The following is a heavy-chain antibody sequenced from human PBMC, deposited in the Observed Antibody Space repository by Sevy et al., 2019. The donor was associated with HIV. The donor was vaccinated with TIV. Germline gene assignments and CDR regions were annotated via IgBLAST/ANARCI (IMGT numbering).Heavy chain of an antibody. CDR1: GYIFKSYS. D-gene: IGHD3-10*01. J-gene: IGHJ6*02. Sequence: ASVKVSCKASGYIFKSYSMHWVRQAPGQRLEWMGWINAGNGNTKYSQTFQGRVTITRDTSASTVYMELSSMVSEDMAVYYCARERETGDFYYAMDVWGQGTTVTVSS. CDR2: INAGNGNT. CDR3: ARERETGDFYYAMDV. V-gene: IGHV1-3*01.